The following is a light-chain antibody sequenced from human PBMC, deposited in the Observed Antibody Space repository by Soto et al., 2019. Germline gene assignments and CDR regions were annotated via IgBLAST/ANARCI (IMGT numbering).Light chain of an antibody. CDR1: QSLLYTNGNNY. CDR2: LGS. V-gene: IGKV2-28*01. J-gene: IGKJ2*01. CDR3: MQALHTPYT. Sequence: DIVMTQSPLSLPVTPGEPASVSCRSSQSLLYTNGNNYLDWYVQKPGQSPQLRIYLGSNRASGVTDRFSCSGSGTDFTLKITRVEAEDVGVYYCMQALHTPYTFGQGTKLEIK.